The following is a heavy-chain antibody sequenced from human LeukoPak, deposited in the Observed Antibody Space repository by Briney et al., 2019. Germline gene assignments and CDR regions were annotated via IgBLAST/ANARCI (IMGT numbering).Heavy chain of an antibody. CDR1: GFTFSSYW. D-gene: IGHD1-26*01. CDR3: ARAGRELSPSAFDI. Sequence: GGSLSLYCAASGFTFSSYWMSWVRQAPGKGLEWVASIKQDGSENYYVDSGKGRFTISRYNAKTSLYLQMNSLSADDTAVYYCARAGRELSPSAFDIWGQGTMVTVSS. CDR2: IKQDGSEN. V-gene: IGHV3-7*01. J-gene: IGHJ3*02.